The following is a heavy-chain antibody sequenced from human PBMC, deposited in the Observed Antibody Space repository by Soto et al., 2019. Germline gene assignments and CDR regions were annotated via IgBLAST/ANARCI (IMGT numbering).Heavy chain of an antibody. CDR2: INPSGGST. V-gene: IGHV1-46*01. J-gene: IGHJ4*02. D-gene: IGHD1-26*01. CDR1: GYTFTSYY. Sequence: QVQLVQSGAEVKKPGASVKVSCKASGYTFTSYYMHWVRQAPGQGLEWMGIINPSGGSTSYAQKFQGRVTMTRDTSTSTVYMELSSLRSEDTAVYYCARVARVGATAWYFDYWGQGILVTVSS. CDR3: ARVARVGATAWYFDY.